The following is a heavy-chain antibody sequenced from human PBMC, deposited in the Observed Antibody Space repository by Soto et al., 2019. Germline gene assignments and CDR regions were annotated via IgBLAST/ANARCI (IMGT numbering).Heavy chain of an antibody. CDR2: IDPSDSYT. D-gene: IGHD1-26*01. J-gene: IGHJ3*02. V-gene: IGHV5-10-1*01. CDR1: GYSFTSYW. CDR3: ARRGTQYSVSPDDAFDI. Sequence: GESLKISCKGSGYSFTSYWISWVRQMPGKGLEWMGRIDPSDSYTNYSPSFQGHVTISADKSISTAYLQWSSLKASDTAMYYCARRGTQYSVSPDDAFDIWGQGTMVTVSS.